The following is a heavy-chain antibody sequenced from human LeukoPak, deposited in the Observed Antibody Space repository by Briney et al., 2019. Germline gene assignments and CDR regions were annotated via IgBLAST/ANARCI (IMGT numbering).Heavy chain of an antibody. CDR1: GFTFSSYA. CDR2: ISSSSSYI. J-gene: IGHJ4*02. D-gene: IGHD3-22*01. V-gene: IGHV3-21*01. Sequence: GGCLRLSCAASGFTFSSYALSWVRQAPGKGLEWVSSISSSSSYIYYADSVKGRFTISRDNAKNSLYLQMNSLRAEDTAVYYCARGEYYYDSSGYSYYFDYWGQGTLVTVSS. CDR3: ARGEYYYDSSGYSYYFDY.